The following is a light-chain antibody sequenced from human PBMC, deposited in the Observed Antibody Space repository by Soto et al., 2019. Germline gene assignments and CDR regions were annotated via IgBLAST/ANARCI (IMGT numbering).Light chain of an antibody. V-gene: IGKV3-15*01. CDR2: GAS. CDR1: QSVSSN. CDR3: QQYNTWPPIT. Sequence: ERVMTQSPATLSVSPGERATLSCRASQSVSSNLAWYQQQPGQAPRLLIFGASTRATGIPARFSGSGSGTEFTLTISSLQSEDFAVYYCQQYNTWPPITYGPGTRLDIK. J-gene: IGKJ5*01.